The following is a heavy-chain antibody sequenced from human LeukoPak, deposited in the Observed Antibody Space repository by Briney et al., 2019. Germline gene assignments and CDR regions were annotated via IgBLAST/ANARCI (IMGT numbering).Heavy chain of an antibody. J-gene: IGHJ4*02. V-gene: IGHV3-23*01. CDR1: GFTFSSYA. CDR2: ISGSGGST. D-gene: IGHD5-24*01. CDR3: AKVKMATIIAPFDY. Sequence: GGSLRLSCAASGFTFSSYAMSWVRQAPGKGLEWVSAISGSGGSTYYADSVKGRFTISRDNSENTLYLQMNSLRAEDTAVYYCAKVKMATIIAPFDYWGQGTLVTVSS.